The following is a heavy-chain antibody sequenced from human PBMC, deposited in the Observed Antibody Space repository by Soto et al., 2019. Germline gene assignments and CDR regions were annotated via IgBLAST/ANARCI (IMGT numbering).Heavy chain of an antibody. CDR3: ARDLAEGYCSGGRCYSANYFDY. CDR2: ISGSSSDI. Sequence: GGSLRLSCAASGFTFSSYAMSWVRQAPGKGLEWVSAISGSSSDIYYADSLKGRFTISIDNAKNSLYLQMNSLRAEDTAVYYCARDLAEGYCSGGRCYSANYFDYWGQGTLVTVSS. J-gene: IGHJ4*02. V-gene: IGHV3-21*01. D-gene: IGHD2-15*01. CDR1: GFTFSSYA.